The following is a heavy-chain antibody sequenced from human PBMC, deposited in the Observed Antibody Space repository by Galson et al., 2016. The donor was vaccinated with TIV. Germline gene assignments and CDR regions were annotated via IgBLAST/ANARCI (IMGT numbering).Heavy chain of an antibody. CDR3: ARDRGSMTMILVVDYHYGMGV. V-gene: IGHV1-18*04. J-gene: IGHJ6*02. CDR2: ISSYNGDT. CDR1: GYTFRNYG. Sequence: SVKVSCKASGYTFRNYGFSWVRQAPGQGLEWLGWISSYNGDTNYAHNLRGRLTMTTDSSTTTASMELRSLRSDDTAVYFCARDRGSMTMILVVDYHYGMGVWGQGTTVTVSS. D-gene: IGHD3-22*01.